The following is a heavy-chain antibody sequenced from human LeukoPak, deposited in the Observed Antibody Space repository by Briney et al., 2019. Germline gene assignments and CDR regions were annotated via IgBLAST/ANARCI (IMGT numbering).Heavy chain of an antibody. CDR3: ARGGGGGSYFYYYYGMDV. V-gene: IGHV1-18*01. J-gene: IGHJ6*02. D-gene: IGHD1-26*01. Sequence: ASVKVSCKASGYTFTSYGISWVRQAPGQGLEWMGWISAYNGNTNYAQKLQGRVTMTTDTSTSSAYMELRSLRSDDTAVYYCARGGGGGSYFYYYYGMDVWGQGTTVTVSS. CDR2: ISAYNGNT. CDR1: GYTFTSYG.